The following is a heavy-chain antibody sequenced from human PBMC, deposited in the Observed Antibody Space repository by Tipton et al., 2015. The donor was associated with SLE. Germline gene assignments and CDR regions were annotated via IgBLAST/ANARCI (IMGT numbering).Heavy chain of an antibody. V-gene: IGHV4-4*08. J-gene: IGHJ4*02. D-gene: IGHD3-10*01. CDR1: GGSISSYY. CDR3: ARPQIKDGYYFDY. CDR2: IYTSGST. Sequence: TLSLTCTVSGGSISSYYWSWIRQPPGKGLEWIGYIYTSGSTNYNPSLKSRVTMSVDTSKNQFSLKLSSVTAADTAVYYCARPQIKDGYYFDYWGQGTLVTVSS.